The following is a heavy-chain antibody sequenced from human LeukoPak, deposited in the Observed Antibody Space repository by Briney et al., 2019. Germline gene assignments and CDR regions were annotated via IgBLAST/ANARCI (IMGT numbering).Heavy chain of an antibody. CDR3: ARGPHYYDSSGYPLDY. J-gene: IGHJ4*02. Sequence: GGSLRLSCAASGFTFSSYALNWVRQAPGKGLEWVSTIDGSGKITKYADSVKGRFTISRDNSKNTLFLQMISLRAEDTAVYYCARGPHYYDSSGYPLDYWGQGTLVTVSS. D-gene: IGHD3-22*01. CDR2: IDGSGKIT. CDR1: GFTFSSYA. V-gene: IGHV3-23*05.